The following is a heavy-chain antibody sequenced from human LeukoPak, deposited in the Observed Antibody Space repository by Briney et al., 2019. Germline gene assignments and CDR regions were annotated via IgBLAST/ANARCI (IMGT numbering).Heavy chain of an antibody. CDR1: GGSFSGDY. D-gene: IGHD1-1*01. J-gene: IGHJ3*02. CDR3: ARMRDNWNVCVFDI. V-gene: IGHV4-34*01. Sequence: SETPSLTCGVYGGSFSGDYWSWVRQPPGKGLEWIGEINHSGSASYNPSLKSRVTISVDTSKIQFSLKLSSVTATDTAVYYCARMRDNWNVCVFDIWGQGTMVTVSS. CDR2: INHSGSA.